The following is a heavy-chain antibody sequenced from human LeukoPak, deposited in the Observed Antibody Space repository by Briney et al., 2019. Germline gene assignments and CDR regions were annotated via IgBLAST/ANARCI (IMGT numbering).Heavy chain of an antibody. CDR2: IYSGGST. J-gene: IGHJ4*02. D-gene: IGHD6-19*01. CDR1: GFTVSSNY. V-gene: IGHV3-53*05. Sequence: GGSLRLSCAASGFTVSSNYMSWVRQAPGKGLEWVSVIYSGGSTYYADSVKGRFTISRDNSKNTLYLQMSSLRAEDTAVYYCVKDLSGIAVAGTDYWGQGTLVTVSS. CDR3: VKDLSGIAVAGTDY.